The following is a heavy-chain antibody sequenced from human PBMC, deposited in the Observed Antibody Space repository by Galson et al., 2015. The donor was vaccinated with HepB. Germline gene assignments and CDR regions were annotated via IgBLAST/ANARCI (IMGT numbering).Heavy chain of an antibody. D-gene: IGHD2-2*01. CDR2: ISGSGGST. CDR3: AKDLSLIDCSSTSCSDY. J-gene: IGHJ4*02. Sequence: SLRLSCAASGFTFSSYAMSWVRQAPGKGLEWVSAISGSGGSTYYADSVKGRFTISRDNSKNTLYLQMNSLRAEDTAVYYCAKDLSLIDCSSTSCSDYWGQGTLVTVSS. CDR1: GFTFSSYA. V-gene: IGHV3-23*01.